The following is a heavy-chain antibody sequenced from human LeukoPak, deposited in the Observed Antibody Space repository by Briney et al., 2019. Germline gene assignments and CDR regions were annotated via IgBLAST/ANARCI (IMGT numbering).Heavy chain of an antibody. Sequence: QAGGSLRLSCAASGFTSSSYAMSWVRQAPGKGLEWVSAISGSGGSTYYADSVKGRFTISRDNSKNTLYLQMNSLRAEDTAVYYCAKGLPPPDYYGMDVWGQGTTVTVSS. V-gene: IGHV3-23*01. D-gene: IGHD1-14*01. CDR1: GFTSSSYA. CDR3: AKGLPPPDYYGMDV. CDR2: ISGSGGST. J-gene: IGHJ6*02.